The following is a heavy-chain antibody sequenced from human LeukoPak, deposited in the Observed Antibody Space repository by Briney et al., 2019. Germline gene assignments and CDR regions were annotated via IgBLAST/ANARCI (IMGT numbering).Heavy chain of an antibody. CDR3: ARDQGEITY. CDR1: GFTFSSYS. D-gene: IGHD5-24*01. J-gene: IGHJ4*02. Sequence: PGGSLRLSCAASGFTFSSYSMNWVRQAPGKGLEWVSYISSSSTIYYADSVKGRFTISRDNAKNSLYLQMNSLRAEDTAVYYCARDQGEITYWGQGTLVTVSS. V-gene: IGHV3-48*01. CDR2: ISSSSTI.